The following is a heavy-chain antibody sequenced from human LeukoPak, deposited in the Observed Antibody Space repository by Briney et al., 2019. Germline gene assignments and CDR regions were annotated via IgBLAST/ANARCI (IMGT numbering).Heavy chain of an antibody. CDR3: ATADDYGDNDY. CDR1: GYTLTELS. CDR2: FDPEDGET. Sequence: ASVKVSCKVSGYTLTELSMHWVRQAPGKGLEWMGGFDPEDGETIYAQKFQGRVTMTADTSTDTAYMELSSLRSEDTAVYYCATADDYGDNDYWGQGTLVTVSS. V-gene: IGHV1-24*01. J-gene: IGHJ4*02. D-gene: IGHD4-17*01.